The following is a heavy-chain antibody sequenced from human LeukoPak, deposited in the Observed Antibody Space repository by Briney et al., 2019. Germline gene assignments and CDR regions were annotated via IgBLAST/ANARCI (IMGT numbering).Heavy chain of an antibody. CDR1: GGSFSGYY. Sequence: KPSETLSLTCAVYGGSFSGYYWSWIRQPPGKGLEWIGEINHSGSTNYNPSLKSRVTISVDTSKNQFSLKLSSVTAADTAVYYCARVPERGYSYGSLGYWGQGTLVTVSS. D-gene: IGHD5-18*01. CDR3: ARVPERGYSYGSLGY. CDR2: INHSGST. J-gene: IGHJ4*02. V-gene: IGHV4-34*01.